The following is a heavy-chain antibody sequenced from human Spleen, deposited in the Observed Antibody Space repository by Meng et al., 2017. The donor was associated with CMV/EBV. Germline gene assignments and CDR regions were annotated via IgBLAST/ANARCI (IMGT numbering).Heavy chain of an antibody. CDR1: YIFTTYY. V-gene: IGHV1-46*01. J-gene: IGHJ5*02. CDR2: INPSGGST. D-gene: IGHD2-2*01. CDR3: ARGYCSSTSCYSDWFDP. Sequence: YIFTTYYIHWVRQAPGQGLEWMGIINPSGGSTTYAQKFQGRVTMTRDTSTSTVYMDLSSLGSEDTAVYYCARGYCSSTSCYSDWFDPWGQGTLVTVSS.